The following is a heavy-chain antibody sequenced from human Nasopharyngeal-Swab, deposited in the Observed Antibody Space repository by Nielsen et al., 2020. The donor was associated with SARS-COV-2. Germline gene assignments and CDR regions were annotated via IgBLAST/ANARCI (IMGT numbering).Heavy chain of an antibody. Sequence: WIRQPPGKGLEWVSSISSSSSYIYYADSVKGRFTISRDNAKNSLYLQMNSLRAEDTAVYYCARDTEFNYYGSPHCYYYGMDVWGQGTTVTVSS. CDR3: ARDTEFNYYGSPHCYYYGMDV. V-gene: IGHV3-21*01. J-gene: IGHJ6*02. D-gene: IGHD3-10*01. CDR2: ISSSSSYI.